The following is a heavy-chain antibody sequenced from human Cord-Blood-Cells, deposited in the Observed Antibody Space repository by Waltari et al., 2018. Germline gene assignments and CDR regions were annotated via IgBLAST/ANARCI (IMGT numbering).Heavy chain of an antibody. J-gene: IGHJ3*02. CDR2: FSCGGST. Sequence: EVQLVESGGGLIQPGGSLRLPCAASGFTVSSNYMSWVRQAPGKGLWWFPVFSCGGSTYSADSVNGRFTISRDNSKNTLYLQMNSLRAEDTAVYYCARGGRYSYGSGAFDIWGQGTMVTVSS. CDR1: GFTVSSNY. V-gene: IGHV3-53*01. D-gene: IGHD5-18*01. CDR3: ARGGRYSYGSGAFDI.